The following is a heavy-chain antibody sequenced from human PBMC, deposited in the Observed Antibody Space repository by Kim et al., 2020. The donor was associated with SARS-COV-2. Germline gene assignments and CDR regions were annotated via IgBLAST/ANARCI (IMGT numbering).Heavy chain of an antibody. Sequence: GGSLRLSCAASGFTFSSYWMSWVRQAPGKGLEWVANIKQDGSEKYYVDSVKGRFTISRDNAKNSLYLQMNSLRAEDTAVYYCARDTGSGYYGYFDYWGQGTLVTVSS. J-gene: IGHJ4*02. D-gene: IGHD3-22*01. CDR2: IKQDGSEK. CDR1: GFTFSSYW. CDR3: ARDTGSGYYGYFDY. V-gene: IGHV3-7*01.